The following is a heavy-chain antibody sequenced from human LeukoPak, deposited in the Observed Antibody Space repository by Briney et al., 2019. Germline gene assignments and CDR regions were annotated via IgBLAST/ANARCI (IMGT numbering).Heavy chain of an antibody. CDR1: GGSISSYY. J-gene: IGHJ4*02. CDR3: ARAGRGTLRYFDWLLSFDY. Sequence: SETLSLTCTVSGGSISSYYWSWIRQPPGKGLEWIGYVYYSGTTNYNPSLKSRVIISVDTSKNQFSLKLSSLTAADTAVYYCARAGRGTLRYFDWLLSFDYWGQGTLVTVSS. D-gene: IGHD3-9*01. CDR2: VYYSGTT. V-gene: IGHV4-59*01.